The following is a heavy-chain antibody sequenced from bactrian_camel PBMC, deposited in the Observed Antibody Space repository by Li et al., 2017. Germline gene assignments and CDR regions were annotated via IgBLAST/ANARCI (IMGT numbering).Heavy chain of an antibody. V-gene: IGHV3S53*01. D-gene: IGHD7*01. Sequence: MAWFRQAPGKEREGIALVSRLGTTHVAAAVTGRFSVSRDDAESTLHLQMNDLKPEDSAIYYCAANPYVNRWSELRPGDYQFWGQGTQVTVS. CDR3: AANPYVNRWSELRPGDYQF. CDR2: VSRLGTT. J-gene: IGHJ4*01.